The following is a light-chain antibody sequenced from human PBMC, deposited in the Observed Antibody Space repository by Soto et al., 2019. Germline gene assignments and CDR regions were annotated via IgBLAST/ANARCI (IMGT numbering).Light chain of an antibody. CDR1: SSDVGSYTL. J-gene: IGLJ2*01. V-gene: IGLV2-23*01. CDR3: CSYAGSSTVV. Sequence: QSALTQPASVSGSPGQSITISCTGTSSDVGSYTLVSWYQQHPGKAPKLMIYEGSKRPSGVSNHFTGSKSGNTASLAISGLQAEDAADYYSCSYAGSSTVVFGGGTQLTVL. CDR2: EGS.